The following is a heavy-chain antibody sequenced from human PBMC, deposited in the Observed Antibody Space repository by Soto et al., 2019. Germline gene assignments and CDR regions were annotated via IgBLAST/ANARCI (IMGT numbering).Heavy chain of an antibody. J-gene: IGHJ3*02. Sequence: SETLSLTCAVYGGSFSGYYWSWIRQPPGKGLEWIGEINHSGSTNYNPSLKSRVTISVDTSKNQFSLKLSSVTAADTAVYYCARGAITMVRGVPQAFDIWGQGTMVTVSS. CDR2: INHSGST. V-gene: IGHV4-34*01. D-gene: IGHD3-10*01. CDR1: GGSFSGYY. CDR3: ARGAITMVRGVPQAFDI.